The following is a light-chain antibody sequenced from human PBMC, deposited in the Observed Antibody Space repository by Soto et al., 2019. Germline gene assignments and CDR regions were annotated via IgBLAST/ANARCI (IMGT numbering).Light chain of an antibody. CDR1: QTISSW. J-gene: IGKJ1*01. Sequence: DVQFSQAPSTLSACIRDRVTITCRASQTISSWLAWYQQKPGKAPKLLIYKASTLKSGVPSRFSGSGSGTEFTLTISSLQPDDFATYYCQHYNSYSEAFGQRSIVDI. CDR3: QHYNSYSEA. V-gene: IGKV1-5*03. CDR2: KAS.